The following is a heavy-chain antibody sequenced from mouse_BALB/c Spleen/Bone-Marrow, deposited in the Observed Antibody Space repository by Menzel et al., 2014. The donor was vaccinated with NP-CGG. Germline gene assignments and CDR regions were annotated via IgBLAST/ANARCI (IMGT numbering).Heavy chain of an antibody. CDR2: ILPGSGST. J-gene: IGHJ3*01. V-gene: IGHV1-9*01. Sequence: LVESGAELMEPGASVKISCKATGYTFSSYWIEWVKQRPGHGLEWIGEILPGSGSTNYNEKFKGKATFTADTSSNTAYMQLSSLTSEDSAVYYCARWVPYWEFAYWGQGTLVTVSA. CDR1: GYTFSSYW. D-gene: IGHD4-1*01. CDR3: ARWVPYWEFAY.